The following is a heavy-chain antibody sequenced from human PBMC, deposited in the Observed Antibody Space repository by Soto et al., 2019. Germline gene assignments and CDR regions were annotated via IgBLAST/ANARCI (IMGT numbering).Heavy chain of an antibody. D-gene: IGHD6-13*01. CDR1: GFTFDDYA. Sequence: EVQLVESGGGLVQPGRSLRLSCAASGFTFDDYAMHWVRQAPGKGLEWVSGISWNSGSIGYADSVKGRFTISRDNAKNSLYLQMNSLRAEDTALYDCALGGIASTMVGAEYFQHWGQGTLVTVSS. J-gene: IGHJ1*01. CDR2: ISWNSGSI. V-gene: IGHV3-9*01. CDR3: ALGGIASTMVGAEYFQH.